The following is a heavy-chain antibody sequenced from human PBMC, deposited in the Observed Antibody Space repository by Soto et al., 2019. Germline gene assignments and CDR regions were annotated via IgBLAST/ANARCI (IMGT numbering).Heavy chain of an antibody. CDR2: IKQDGSEK. Sequence: GGSLRLSCAASGFTFSSYWMSWVRQAPGKGLEWVANIKQDGSEKYYVDSVKGRFTISRDNAKNSLYLQMNSLRAEDTAVYYCARVPPVAGGWEALVGSYYFDYWGQGTLVTVSS. CDR3: ARVPPVAGGWEALVGSYYFDY. D-gene: IGHD2-15*01. J-gene: IGHJ4*02. V-gene: IGHV3-7*01. CDR1: GFTFSSYW.